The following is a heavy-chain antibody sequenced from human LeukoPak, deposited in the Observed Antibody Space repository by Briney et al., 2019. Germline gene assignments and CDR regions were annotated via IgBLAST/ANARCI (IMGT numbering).Heavy chain of an antibody. J-gene: IGHJ4*02. D-gene: IGHD5-24*01. V-gene: IGHV3-23*01. Sequence: GGSLRLSCAASGFTFSSYAMSWVRQAPGKGLEWVSAISGSGGSTYYADSVKGRFTISRDNSKNTLYLQMNSLRAEDTAVYYCAKGRDGYNLEGYFDYWGQGTLVTVSS. CDR3: AKGRDGYNLEGYFDY. CDR2: ISGSGGST. CDR1: GFTFSSYA.